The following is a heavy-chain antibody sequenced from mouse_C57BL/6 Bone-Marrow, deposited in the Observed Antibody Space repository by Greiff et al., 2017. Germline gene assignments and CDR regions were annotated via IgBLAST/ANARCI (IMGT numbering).Heavy chain of an antibody. CDR1: GYSITSGYY. J-gene: IGHJ1*03. V-gene: IGHV3-6*01. D-gene: IGHD1-1*01. CDR2: ISYAGSH. Sequence: ESGPGLVKPSQSLSLTCSVTGYSITSGYYWNWIRQFPGNKLEWMGYISYAGSHTYNPSLKNRISITRDTSKNQLFLKLNSVTTEDTATYCWARDNGSGGWYFNVGGTGTTVTVSS. CDR3: ARDNGSGGWYFNV.